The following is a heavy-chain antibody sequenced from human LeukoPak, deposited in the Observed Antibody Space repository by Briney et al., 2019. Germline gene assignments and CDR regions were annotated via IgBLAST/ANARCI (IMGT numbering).Heavy chain of an antibody. J-gene: IGHJ6*03. V-gene: IGHV4-38-2*02. CDR3: VTPRSWELSDMAV. CDR2: VYHNGET. CDR1: GYSISTNYY. Sequence: PSETLSLTCTVSGYSISTNYYWAWIRQFPGAGLEWIGSVYHNGETYYNPSLKSRVIMSVDTSKNEFSLRLTSVTAADTAVYYCVTPRSWELSDMAVWGKGTTVIVSS. D-gene: IGHD1-26*01.